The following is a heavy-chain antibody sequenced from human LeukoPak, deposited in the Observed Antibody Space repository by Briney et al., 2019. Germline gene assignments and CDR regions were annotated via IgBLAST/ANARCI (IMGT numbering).Heavy chain of an antibody. CDR1: GFTFTSSA. D-gene: IGHD3-22*01. CDR2: IVVGSGNT. V-gene: IGHV1-58*02. CDR3: AADLYDSSGYSY. J-gene: IGHJ4*02. Sequence: GASVKVSCKASGFTFTSSAMQWVRQARGQRLEWIGWIVVGSGNTNYAQKFQERVTITRDMSTSTAYMELSSLRSEDTAVYYCAADLYDSSGYSYWGQGTLVTVSS.